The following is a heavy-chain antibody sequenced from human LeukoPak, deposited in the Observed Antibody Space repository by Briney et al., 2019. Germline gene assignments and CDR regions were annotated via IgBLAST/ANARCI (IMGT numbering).Heavy chain of an antibody. CDR1: GFTFNTYT. D-gene: IGHD3-22*01. CDR3: VGGDSREY. Sequence: GGSLRLSCAASGFTFNTYTMTWVRQAPGKGLEWVSSIGRTSTDKYYADSVRGRFTISRDNAVNSLYVQMTSLRPEDTAVYYCVGGDSREYWGQGTLVTVSS. CDR2: IGRTSTDK. V-gene: IGHV3-21*01. J-gene: IGHJ4*02.